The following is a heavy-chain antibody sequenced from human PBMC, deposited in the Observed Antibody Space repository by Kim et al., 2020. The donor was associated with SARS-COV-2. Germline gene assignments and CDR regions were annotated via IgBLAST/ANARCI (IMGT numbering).Heavy chain of an antibody. Sequence: GESLKISCKASGYTFTNYWIGWVRQMPGKGLEWMGIIFPGDSTTTYNPSFQGQVTMSFDKSISTAYLQWSSLKASDTAVYYCARNGGISMWFQYWGQGTL. V-gene: IGHV5-51*01. D-gene: IGHD3-10*02. CDR1: GYTFTNYW. J-gene: IGHJ1*01. CDR3: ARNGGISMWFQY. CDR2: IFPGDSTT.